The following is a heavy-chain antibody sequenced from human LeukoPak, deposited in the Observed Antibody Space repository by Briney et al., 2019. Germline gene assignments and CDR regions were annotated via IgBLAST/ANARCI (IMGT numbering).Heavy chain of an antibody. J-gene: IGHJ3*02. V-gene: IGHV1-18*01. CDR1: GYTFTSYG. D-gene: IGHD3-22*01. CDR3: ARVYYYDSSGYYYVYAFDI. Sequence: GASVKVSCKASGYTFTSYGISWVRQAPGQGLEWMGWISAYNGNTNYAQKLQGRVTMTTDTSTSTAYMELRSLRSDDTAVYYCARVYYYDSSGYYYVYAFDIWGQGTMVTVSS. CDR2: ISAYNGNT.